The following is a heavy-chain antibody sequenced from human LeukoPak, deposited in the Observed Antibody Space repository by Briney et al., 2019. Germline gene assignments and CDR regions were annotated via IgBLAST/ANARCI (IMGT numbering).Heavy chain of an antibody. J-gene: IGHJ4*02. CDR2: IYYSGST. V-gene: IGHV4-31*03. Sequence: SQTLSLTCTVSGGSISSGGYYWSWIRQHPGTGLEWIGYIYYSGSTYYNPSLKSRVTISVDTSKNQFSLKLSSVTAADTAVYYCARASSRDGYNFLGSWGQGTLVTVSS. CDR3: ARASSRDGYNFLGS. CDR1: GGSISSGGYY. D-gene: IGHD5-24*01.